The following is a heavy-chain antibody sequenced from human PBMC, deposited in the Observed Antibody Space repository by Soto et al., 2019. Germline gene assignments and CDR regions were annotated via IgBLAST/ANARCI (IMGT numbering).Heavy chain of an antibody. J-gene: IGHJ5*02. V-gene: IGHV4-31*03. CDR2: ICCSGSS. Sequence: QVQLRESGPGLVKPSQTLSLTCTVSGGAIDNGGFYWSWIRQQPGKGLEWIGHICCSGSSHYNPCLRSRVTISMDTSKNDLSLKLSSVTAADTAVYYCARGGAEDNYFDPWGQGTLVTVSS. CDR3: ARGGAEDNYFDP. CDR1: GGAIDNGGFY.